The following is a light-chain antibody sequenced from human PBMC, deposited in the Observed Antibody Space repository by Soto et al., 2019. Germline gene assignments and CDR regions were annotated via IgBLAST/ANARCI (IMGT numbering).Light chain of an antibody. V-gene: IGLV2-23*01. Sequence: QSLLTQPASVSGSPGQSITISCTGTSRGVGSYNLVSWYQQHPGKAPKLMIYEGSKRPSGVSNRFFGSKAGHTASLTISGLQAEDEADYYCCSYAGSSSFVFGTGTKVTVL. J-gene: IGLJ1*01. CDR1: SRGVGSYNL. CDR2: EGS. CDR3: CSYAGSSSFV.